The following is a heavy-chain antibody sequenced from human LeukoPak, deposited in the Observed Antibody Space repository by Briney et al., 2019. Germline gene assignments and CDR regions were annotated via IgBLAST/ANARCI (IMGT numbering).Heavy chain of an antibody. CDR2: IYYSGST. V-gene: IGHV4-31*03. J-gene: IGHJ4*02. CDR1: GGSISSGGYY. D-gene: IGHD3-10*01. Sequence: SQTLSLTCTVSGGSISSGGYYWSWIRQHPGKGLEWIGYIYYSGSTYYNLSLKSRVTISVDTSKNQFSLKLSSVTAADTAVYYCARTADGSGSYSDYWGQGTLVTVSS. CDR3: ARTADGSGSYSDY.